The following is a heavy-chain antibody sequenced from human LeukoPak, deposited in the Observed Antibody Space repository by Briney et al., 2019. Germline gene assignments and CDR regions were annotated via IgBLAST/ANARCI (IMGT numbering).Heavy chain of an antibody. CDR3: ARRMTTVNADY. J-gene: IGHJ4*02. D-gene: IGHD4-11*01. V-gene: IGHV3-11*01. CDR1: GFTFSDYY. Sequence: GGPLRLSCAASGFTFSDYYMSWLRQAPGKGLGWVSYISSSGSTIYYADSVKGRFTISRVNAKNSLYLQMNSLRAEDTAVHYCARRMTTVNADYWGQGTLVTVSS. CDR2: ISSSGSTI.